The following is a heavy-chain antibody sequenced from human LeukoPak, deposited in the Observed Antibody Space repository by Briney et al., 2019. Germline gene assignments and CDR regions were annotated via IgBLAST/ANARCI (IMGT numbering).Heavy chain of an antibody. Sequence: ASVKVSCKDPGGTFSSYAISWVRQAPGQGLEWMGGIIPIFGTANYAQKFQGRVTITADKSTSTAYMELSSLRSEDTAVYYCARAPDYYDSSGSHAGIDYWGQGTLVTVSS. J-gene: IGHJ4*02. CDR1: GGTFSSYA. V-gene: IGHV1-69*06. CDR2: IIPIFGTA. CDR3: ARAPDYYDSSGSHAGIDY. D-gene: IGHD3-22*01.